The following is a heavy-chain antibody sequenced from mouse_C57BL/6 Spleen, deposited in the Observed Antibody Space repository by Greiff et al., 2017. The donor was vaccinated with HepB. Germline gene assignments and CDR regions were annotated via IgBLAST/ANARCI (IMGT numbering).Heavy chain of an antibody. J-gene: IGHJ2*01. V-gene: IGHV7-3*01. D-gene: IGHD4-1*01. Sequence: EVMLVESGGGLVQPGGSLSLSCAASGFTFTDYYMSWVRQPPGKALEWLGFIRNKANGYTTEYSASVKGRFTISRDTSQSILYLQMNALRAEDSATYYCARYRANWDEHYFDYWGQGTTLTVSS. CDR3: ARYRANWDEHYFDY. CDR2: IRNKANGYTT. CDR1: GFTFTDYY.